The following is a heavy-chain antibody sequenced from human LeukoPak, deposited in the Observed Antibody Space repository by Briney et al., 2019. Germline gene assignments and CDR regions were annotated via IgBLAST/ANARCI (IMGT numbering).Heavy chain of an antibody. CDR1: GFTFSTYS. J-gene: IGHJ3*02. Sequence: PGGSLRLSCAASGFTFSTYSMNWVRQAPGKGLEWVSSISSTSDYIYYADSVKGRFTISRDNAKNSLYLQMNSLRAEDTAVYYCAGPVGDTFDIWGQGTMVTVSS. D-gene: IGHD4-23*01. CDR2: ISSTSDYI. V-gene: IGHV3-21*01. CDR3: AGPVGDTFDI.